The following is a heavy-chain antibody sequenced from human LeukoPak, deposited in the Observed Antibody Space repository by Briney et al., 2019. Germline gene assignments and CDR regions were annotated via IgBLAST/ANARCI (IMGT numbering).Heavy chain of an antibody. CDR3: ARVVAGTMDFDY. J-gene: IGHJ4*02. V-gene: IGHV1-8*01. D-gene: IGHD6-19*01. Sequence: ASVKVSCKASGYTFTSYDINWVRQATGQGLEWMGWMNPNSGNTGYAQKFQGRVTITRDTSASTAYMELSSLRSEDMAVYYCARVVAGTMDFDYWGQGTLVTVSS. CDR1: GYTFTSYD. CDR2: MNPNSGNT.